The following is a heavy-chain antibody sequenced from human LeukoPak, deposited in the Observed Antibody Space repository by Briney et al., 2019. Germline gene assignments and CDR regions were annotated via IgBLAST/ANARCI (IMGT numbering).Heavy chain of an antibody. Sequence: GGSLRLSCVASGFTFSSFAVHWVRQAPGKGLEWVAVISYDGSNRYYADSVKGRFTISRDNSKNTLYLQMNSLRAEDTAVYYCAKDRYYGDYADDGDAFDIWGQGTMVTVSS. D-gene: IGHD4-17*01. J-gene: IGHJ3*02. CDR1: GFTFSSFA. V-gene: IGHV3-30*04. CDR2: ISYDGSNR. CDR3: AKDRYYGDYADDGDAFDI.